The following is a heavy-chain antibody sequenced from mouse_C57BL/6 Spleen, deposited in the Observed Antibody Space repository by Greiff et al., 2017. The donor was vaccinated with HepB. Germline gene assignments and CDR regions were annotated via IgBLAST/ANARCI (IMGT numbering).Heavy chain of an antibody. CDR3: ASREYINYFCYAMDY. V-gene: IGHV5-17*01. D-gene: IGHD2-5*01. CDR1: GFTFSDYG. Sequence: DVHLVESGGGLVKPGGSLKLSCAASGFTFSDYGMHWVRQAPEKGLEWVAYISSGSSTIYYADKVKGRFTISIDNAKNTLFLQMTSLSSEDTAMYYCASREYINYFCYAMDYWGQGTSVTVSS. J-gene: IGHJ4*01. CDR2: ISSGSSTI.